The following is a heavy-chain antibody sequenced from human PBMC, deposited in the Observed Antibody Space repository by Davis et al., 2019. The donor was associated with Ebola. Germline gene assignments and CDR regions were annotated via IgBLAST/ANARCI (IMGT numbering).Heavy chain of an antibody. D-gene: IGHD1-26*01. CDR3: ARDGRPKIVGATRRDYYYYYGMDV. CDR1: GFTFSSYS. Sequence: GESLKISCAASGFTFSSYSMNWVRQAPGKGLEWVSYISSSGSTIYYADSVKGRFTISRDNSKNTLYLQMNSLRAEDTAVYYCARDGRPKIVGATRRDYYYYYGMDVWGQGTTVTVSS. J-gene: IGHJ6*02. V-gene: IGHV3-48*01. CDR2: ISSSGSTI.